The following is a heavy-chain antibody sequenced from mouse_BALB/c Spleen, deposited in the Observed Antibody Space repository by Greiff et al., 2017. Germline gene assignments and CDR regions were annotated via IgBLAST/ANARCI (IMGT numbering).Heavy chain of an antibody. CDR3: ARPTGSAMDY. CDR2: ISDGGSYT. Sequence: DVMLVESGGGLVKPGGSLKLSCAASGFTFSDYYMYWVRQTPEKRLEWVATISDGGSYTYYPDSVKGRFTISRDNAKNNLYLQMSSLKSEDTAMYYCARPTGSAMDYWGQGTSVTVSS. J-gene: IGHJ4*01. D-gene: IGHD4-1*02. CDR1: GFTFSDYY. V-gene: IGHV5-4*02.